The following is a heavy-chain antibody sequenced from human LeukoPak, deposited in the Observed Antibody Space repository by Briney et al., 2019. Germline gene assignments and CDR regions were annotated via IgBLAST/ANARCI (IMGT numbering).Heavy chain of an antibody. J-gene: IGHJ4*02. D-gene: IGHD5-12*01. CDR2: ISYDGSNK. CDR3: ARGVHIALTAGSFDY. Sequence: GALRLSCAASGFIFSSYVMHWVRPAPGKGLEWVAVISYDGSNKYYADSVKGRFTISRDNSKNTLYLQMNSLRAEDTAVYYCARGVHIALTAGSFDYWGQGTLVTVSA. CDR1: GFIFSSYV. V-gene: IGHV3-30*04.